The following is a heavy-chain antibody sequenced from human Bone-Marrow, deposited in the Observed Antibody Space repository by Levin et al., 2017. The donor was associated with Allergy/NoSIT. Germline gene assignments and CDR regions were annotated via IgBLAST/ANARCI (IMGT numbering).Heavy chain of an antibody. CDR1: GFIFHNYG. Sequence: PGGSLRLSCEASGFIFHNYGMHWVRQAPGKGLEWVAIIWNDGSNENYVDSVKGRFTISRDNSKNTVYLQMNSLRPDDTAVYYCAKDLSHEYDFWSGYTSSYYYGMHVWGQGTAVSVSS. CDR2: IWNDGSNE. J-gene: IGHJ6*02. D-gene: IGHD3-3*01. V-gene: IGHV3-33*06. CDR3: AKDLSHEYDFWSGYTSSYYYGMHV.